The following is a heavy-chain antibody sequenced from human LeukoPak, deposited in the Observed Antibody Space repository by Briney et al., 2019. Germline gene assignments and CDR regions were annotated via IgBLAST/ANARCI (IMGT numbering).Heavy chain of an antibody. J-gene: IGHJ4*02. Sequence: GGSLRLSCAASGFTLCNYWMHWVRHAPGKGLVWVSRIQSDGSTTTYADSVKGRFTISRDNAKNTLYLQMNSLRAEDTAVYYCAREAAVPNTVFDYWGREVWSPSPQ. V-gene: IGHV3-74*01. CDR3: AREAAVPNTVFDY. CDR2: IQSDGSTT. D-gene: IGHD4-17*01. CDR1: GFTLCNYW.